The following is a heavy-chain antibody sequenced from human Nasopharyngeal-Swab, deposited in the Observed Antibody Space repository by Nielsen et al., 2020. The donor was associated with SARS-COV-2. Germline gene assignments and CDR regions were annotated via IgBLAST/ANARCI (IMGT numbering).Heavy chain of an antibody. CDR1: GGSISSSSYY. Sequence: GSLRLSCTVSGGSISSSSYYWGWIRQPPGKGLEWIGSIYYSGSTYYNPSLKSRVTISVDTSKNQFSLNLSSVTAADTAVYYCARLFATYYDILTGYKDAFDIWGQGTMVTVSS. CDR2: IYYSGST. D-gene: IGHD3-9*01. J-gene: IGHJ3*02. V-gene: IGHV4-39*01. CDR3: ARLFATYYDILTGYKDAFDI.